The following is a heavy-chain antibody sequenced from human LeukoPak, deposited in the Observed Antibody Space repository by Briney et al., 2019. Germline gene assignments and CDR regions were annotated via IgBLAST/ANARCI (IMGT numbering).Heavy chain of an antibody. CDR1: GFTFSSYD. CDR3: ARESIYYDFWSGYLPDY. D-gene: IGHD3-3*01. Sequence: GGSLRLSCAACGFTFSSYDMHWVRQATGKGLEWVSAIGTAGDTYYPGSVKGQFTISRENAKNSLYLQMNSLRAGDTAVYYCARESIYYDFWSGYLPDYWGQGTLVTVSS. V-gene: IGHV3-13*03. J-gene: IGHJ4*02. CDR2: IGTAGDT.